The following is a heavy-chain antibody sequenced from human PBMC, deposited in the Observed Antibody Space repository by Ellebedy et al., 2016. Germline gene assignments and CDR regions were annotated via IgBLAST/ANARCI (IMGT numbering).Heavy chain of an antibody. CDR1: GYSFTSYW. CDR3: ARHVARYYYDSSGYNDAFDI. CDR2: IDPSDSYT. J-gene: IGHJ3*02. D-gene: IGHD3-22*01. V-gene: IGHV5-10-1*01. Sequence: GESLKISXKGSGYSFTSYWISWVRQMPGKGLEWMGRIDPSDSYTNYSPSFQGHVTISADKSISTAYLQWSSLKASDTAMYYCARHVARYYYDSSGYNDAFDIWGQGTMVTVSS.